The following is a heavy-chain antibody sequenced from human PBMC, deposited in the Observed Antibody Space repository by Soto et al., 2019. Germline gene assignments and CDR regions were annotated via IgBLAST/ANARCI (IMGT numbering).Heavy chain of an antibody. V-gene: IGHV3-21*01. CDR2: ISGSGDYI. J-gene: IGHJ5*01. Sequence: KAGGSLRLSCAASGFIFNNYYLNWVRQAPGKGLEWVSSISGSGDYIYYADSVKGRFTISRDNAKNSLYLQMNSLRVEDTAVYYCEREAGSTPKDSWGQGTQVTVSS. D-gene: IGHD2-15*01. CDR3: EREAGSTPKDS. CDR1: GFIFNNYY.